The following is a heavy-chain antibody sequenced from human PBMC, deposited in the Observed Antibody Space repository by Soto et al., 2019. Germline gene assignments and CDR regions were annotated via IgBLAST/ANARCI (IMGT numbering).Heavy chain of an antibody. CDR1: GGSISSSSYY. J-gene: IGHJ4*02. CDR2: IYYSGST. D-gene: IGHD2-2*01. CDR3: ASSPYIVVVPAASHFDY. V-gene: IGHV4-39*01. Sequence: SETLSLTCTVSGGSISSSSYYWGWIRQPPGKGLEWIGSIYYSGSTYYNPSLKSRVTISVDTSKNQFSLKLSSVTAADTAVYYCASSPYIVVVPAASHFDYWGQGTLVTVSS.